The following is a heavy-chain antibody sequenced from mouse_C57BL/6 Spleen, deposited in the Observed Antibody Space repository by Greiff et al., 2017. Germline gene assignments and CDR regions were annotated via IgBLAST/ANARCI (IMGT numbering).Heavy chain of an antibody. J-gene: IGHJ2*01. CDR1: GFTFSSYA. D-gene: IGHD2-14*01. CDR3: ARDRVLEDYFDY. CDR2: ISDGGSYT. V-gene: IGHV5-4*01. Sequence: EVKLVESGGSLVKPGGSLKLSCAASGFTFSSYAMSWVRQTPEKRLEWVATISDGGSYTYYPDNVKGRFTISRDNAKNNLYLQMSHLKSEDTAMYYCARDRVLEDYFDYWGQGTTLTVSS.